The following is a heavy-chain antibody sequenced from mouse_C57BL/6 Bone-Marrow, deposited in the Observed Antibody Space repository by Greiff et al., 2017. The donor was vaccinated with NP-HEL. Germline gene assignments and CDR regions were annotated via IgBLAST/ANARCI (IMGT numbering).Heavy chain of an antibody. V-gene: IGHV1-66*01. D-gene: IGHD1-1*01. Sequence: QVQLQQSGPELVKPGASVKISCKASGYSFTSYYIHWVKQRPGQGLEWIGWLYPGSGYTKYNEKFKGKATLTADTSYSTAYMQLSSLTSEDSAVYYCAREYGSDAMDYWGQGTAVTVSS. CDR1: GYSFTSYY. J-gene: IGHJ4*01. CDR3: AREYGSDAMDY. CDR2: LYPGSGYT.